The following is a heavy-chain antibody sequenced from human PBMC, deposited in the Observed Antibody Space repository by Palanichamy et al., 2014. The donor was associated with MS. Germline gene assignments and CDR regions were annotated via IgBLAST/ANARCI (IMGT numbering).Heavy chain of an antibody. D-gene: IGHD2-15*01. V-gene: IGHV4-34*01. CDR1: GESFSDYR. CDR2: IDHSGST. Sequence: AGLLKPSETLSLTCAVYGESFSDYRWSWIRQPPGKGLEWIGEIDHSGSTKYNPSLKSRVTISIDTSKNQFSLKLTSVTAADTAVYYCATQSHVVLGDSWGQGTLVAVSS. J-gene: IGHJ4*02. CDR3: ATQSHVVLGDS.